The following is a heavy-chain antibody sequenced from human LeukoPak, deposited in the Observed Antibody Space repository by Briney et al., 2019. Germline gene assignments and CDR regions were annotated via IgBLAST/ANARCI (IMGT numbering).Heavy chain of an antibody. V-gene: IGHV1-18*01. CDR3: ARASCCSDGSCYSDY. D-gene: IGHD2-15*01. J-gene: IGHJ4*02. CDR1: GYTFSSYS. CDR2: ISAYNGNT. Sequence: ASVKVPCKASGYTFSSYSISWVRQAPGQGLEWMGWISAYNGNTIYAQKVKGRVTMTTDTSTSTAYMELRSLRSDDTAVYYCARASCCSDGSCYSDYWGQGTLVTVSS.